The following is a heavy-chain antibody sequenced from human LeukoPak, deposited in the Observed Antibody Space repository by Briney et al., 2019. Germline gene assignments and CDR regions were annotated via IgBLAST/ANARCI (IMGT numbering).Heavy chain of an antibody. CDR2: IYHSGST. CDR1: GGSISSGGYS. J-gene: IGHJ4*02. CDR3: ARGGDSGYDPEDY. D-gene: IGHD5-12*01. Sequence: SQTLSLTCAVSGGSISSGGYSWSWIRQPPGKGLEWIGYIYHSGSTYYNPSLKSRVTISVDRSKNQFSLKLSSVTAADTAVYYCARGGDSGYDPEDYWGQGTLVTVSS. V-gene: IGHV4-30-2*01.